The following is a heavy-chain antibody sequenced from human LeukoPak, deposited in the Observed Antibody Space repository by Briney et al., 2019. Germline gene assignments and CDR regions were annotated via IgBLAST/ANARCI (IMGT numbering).Heavy chain of an antibody. CDR3: AKDGTGTTLNY. V-gene: IGHV3-23*01. Sequence: GGSLRLSCAASGFTFSSYAVSCARQAPGKGLEWVSAISGSGGSTYYADSVKGRFTISRDNSKNTLYLQMNSLRAEDTALYYCAKDGTGTTLNYWGQGTLVTVSS. CDR1: GFTFSSYA. D-gene: IGHD1-1*01. CDR2: ISGSGGST. J-gene: IGHJ4*02.